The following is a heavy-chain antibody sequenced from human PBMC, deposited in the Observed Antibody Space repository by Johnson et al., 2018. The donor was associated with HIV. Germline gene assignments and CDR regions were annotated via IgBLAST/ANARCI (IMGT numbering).Heavy chain of an antibody. J-gene: IGHJ3*02. V-gene: IGHV3-30*04. D-gene: IGHD6-19*01. Sequence: QVQLVESGGGVVQPGRSLRLSCAASGFTFSSYAMHWVRQAPGKGLEWVAVISYDGSNKYYAGSVKGRFTISRDNSKNTLYLQMNSLRTEDTAVYYCAGQVRAFDIWGQGTMVTVSS. CDR1: GFTFSSYA. CDR2: ISYDGSNK. CDR3: AGQVRAFDI.